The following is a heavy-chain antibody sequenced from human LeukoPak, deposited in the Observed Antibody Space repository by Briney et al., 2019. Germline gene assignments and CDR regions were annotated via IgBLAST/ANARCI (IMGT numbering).Heavy chain of an antibody. CDR3: ARDIADCSGGSCHSNWFDP. CDR1: GGSISSYY. D-gene: IGHD2-15*01. CDR2: IYYSGST. V-gene: IGHV4-59*01. J-gene: IGHJ5*02. Sequence: SETLSLTCTVSGGSISSYYWSWIRQPPGKGLEWIGYIYYSGSTNYNPSLKSRVTISVDTSKNQFSLKLSSVTAADTAVYYCARDIADCSGGSCHSNWFDPWGQGTLVTVSS.